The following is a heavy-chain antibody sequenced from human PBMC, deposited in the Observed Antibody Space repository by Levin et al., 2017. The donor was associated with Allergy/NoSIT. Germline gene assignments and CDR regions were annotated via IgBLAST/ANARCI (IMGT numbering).Heavy chain of an antibody. CDR2: ISYDESDK. Sequence: PGGSLRLSCAASGFSFRSFGMHWVRQAPGKGLEWVAVISYDESDKFYADSVKGRFTISRDNTKNTLYPQMNSLRREDAAVYYCARDVIFGTSSWSLDVWGQGTLVTVSA. V-gene: IGHV3-30*03. CDR1: GFSFRSFG. CDR3: ARDVIFGTSSWSLDV. D-gene: IGHD6-13*01. J-gene: IGHJ4*02.